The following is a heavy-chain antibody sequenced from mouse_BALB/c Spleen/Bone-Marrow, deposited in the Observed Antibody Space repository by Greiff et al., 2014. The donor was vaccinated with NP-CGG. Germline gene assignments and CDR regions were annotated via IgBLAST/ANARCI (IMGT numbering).Heavy chain of an antibody. CDR1: GYTFTNYW. V-gene: IGHV1-63*02. J-gene: IGHJ2*01. Sequence: VKLMESGAELVRPGPSVKISCKASGYTFTNYWLGWVKQRPGHGLEWIGDIYPGGGYTNYNEKFKGKATLTADTSSSTAYMQLSSLTSEDSAVYFCARRGTGVDYWGQGTTLTVSS. CDR3: ARRGTGVDY. D-gene: IGHD4-1*01. CDR2: IYPGGGYT.